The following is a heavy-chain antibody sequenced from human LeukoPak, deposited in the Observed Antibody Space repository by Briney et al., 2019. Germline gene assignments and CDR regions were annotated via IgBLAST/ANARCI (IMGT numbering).Heavy chain of an antibody. Sequence: GGSLRLSCAASGFTVSSSYMSWVRQAPGKGLEWVSSISSSSSYIYYADSVKGRFTISRDNAKNSLYLQMNSLRAEDTAVYYCAREDKVAGLDYWGQGTLVTVSS. CDR1: GFTVSSSY. J-gene: IGHJ4*02. CDR2: ISSSSSYI. CDR3: AREDKVAGLDY. V-gene: IGHV3-21*01. D-gene: IGHD6-19*01.